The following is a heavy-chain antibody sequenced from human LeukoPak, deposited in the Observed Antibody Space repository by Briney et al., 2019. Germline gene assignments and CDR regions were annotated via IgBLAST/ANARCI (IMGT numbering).Heavy chain of an antibody. V-gene: IGHV4-38-2*02. CDR3: ARAPCTNGVCYDY. D-gene: IGHD2-8*01. Sequence: PSETLSLTCTVSGYSISSGYYWGWIRQPPGKGLEWIGSIYHSGSTYYNPSLKSRVTISVDTSKNQFSLKLSSVTAADTAVYYCARAPCTNGVCYDYWSQGTLVTVSS. J-gene: IGHJ4*02. CDR1: GYSISSGYY. CDR2: IYHSGST.